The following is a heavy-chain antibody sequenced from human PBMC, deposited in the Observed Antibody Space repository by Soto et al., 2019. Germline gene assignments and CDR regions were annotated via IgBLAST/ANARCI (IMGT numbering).Heavy chain of an antibody. J-gene: IGHJ6*02. CDR1: GFTFSSYW. V-gene: IGHV3-7*03. CDR3: ARDRKVIYYYYYYGMDV. CDR2: IKQDGSEK. D-gene: IGHD2-21*01. Sequence: QPGGSLRLSCAASGFTFSSYWMSWVRQAPGKGLEWVANIKQDGSEKYYVDSVKGRFTISRDNAKNSLYLQMNSLRAEDTAVYYCARDRKVIYYYYYYGMDVWGQGTTVTVSS.